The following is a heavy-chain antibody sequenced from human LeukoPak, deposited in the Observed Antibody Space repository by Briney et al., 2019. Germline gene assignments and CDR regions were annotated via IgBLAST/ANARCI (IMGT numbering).Heavy chain of an antibody. Sequence: GGSLRLSCVASAFTFNNYWMHWVRQAPGKGLEWVSAISGSGGSTYYADSVKGRFTISRDNSKNTLYLQMNSLRAEDTAVYYCAKVVSSSWNWDDYFDYWGQGTLVTVSS. D-gene: IGHD6-13*01. J-gene: IGHJ4*02. CDR1: AFTFNNYW. CDR3: AKVVSSSWNWDDYFDY. CDR2: ISGSGGST. V-gene: IGHV3-23*01.